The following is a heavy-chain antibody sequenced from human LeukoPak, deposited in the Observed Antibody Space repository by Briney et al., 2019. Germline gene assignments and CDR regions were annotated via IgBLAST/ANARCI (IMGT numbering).Heavy chain of an antibody. Sequence: GGSLRLSCAASGFTFSSYAMHWVRQAPGKGLERVAVISYDGSNKYYADSVKGRFTISRDNSKNTLYLQMNSLRAEDTAVYYCAREFTIFGVVIIRYFDYWGQGTLVTVSS. CDR2: ISYDGSNK. J-gene: IGHJ4*02. D-gene: IGHD3-3*01. V-gene: IGHV3-30-3*01. CDR1: GFTFSSYA. CDR3: AREFTIFGVVIIRYFDY.